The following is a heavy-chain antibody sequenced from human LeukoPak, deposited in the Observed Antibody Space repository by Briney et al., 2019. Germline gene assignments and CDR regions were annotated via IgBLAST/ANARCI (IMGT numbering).Heavy chain of an antibody. CDR3: ARGVVPAAFDY. CDR1: GLYFSNAW. Sequence: GGSLRLSCTASGLYFSNAWMNWVRQAPGKGLEWVSSISSSSDHIAYADSVKGRFTISRDNAKNALYLQVNSLRAEDTAVYYCARGVVPAAFDYWGQGTLVTVSS. V-gene: IGHV3-21*01. CDR2: ISSSSDHI. D-gene: IGHD2-2*01. J-gene: IGHJ4*02.